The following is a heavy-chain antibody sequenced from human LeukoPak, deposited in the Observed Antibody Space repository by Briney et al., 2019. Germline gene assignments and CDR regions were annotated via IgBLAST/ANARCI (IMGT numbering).Heavy chain of an antibody. CDR3: VSFYETY. CDR1: GNYW. V-gene: IGHV3-74*01. CDR2: INSDGSWT. D-gene: IGHD2/OR15-2a*01. Sequence: GGSLRLSCAASGNYWIHWVRQAPGKGLVWVSHINSDGSWTSYADSVKGRFTISKDNAKNTVYLQMNSLRAEDTAVYSCVSFYETYWGRGTLVTVSS. J-gene: IGHJ4*02.